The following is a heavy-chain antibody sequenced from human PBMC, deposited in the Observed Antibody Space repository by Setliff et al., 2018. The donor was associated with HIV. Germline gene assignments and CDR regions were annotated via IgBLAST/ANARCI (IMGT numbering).Heavy chain of an antibody. CDR1: GYTFSSYG. Sequence: ASVKVSCKASGYTFSSYGISWVRQAPGQGVEWMGWISAYNGNTNYAQKLQGRVTMTTDTSTSTAYMELRSLRSDDTAVYYCARGDYNFWSGYYDSRFPNPIDAFDIWGQWTMVTVSS. V-gene: IGHV1-18*01. CDR3: ARGDYNFWSGYYDSRFPNPIDAFDI. CDR2: ISAYNGNT. J-gene: IGHJ3*02. D-gene: IGHD3-3*01.